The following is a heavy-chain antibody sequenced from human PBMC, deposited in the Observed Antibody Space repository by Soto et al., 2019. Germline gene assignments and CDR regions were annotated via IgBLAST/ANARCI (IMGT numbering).Heavy chain of an antibody. V-gene: IGHV4-28*03. CDR3: ARVTGRYYYGMDV. CDR2: IYYSGTT. J-gene: IGHJ6*02. Sequence: SETLSLTCAVSGYSISSSNWWGWIRQPPGKGLEWIGYIYYSGTTYYNPSLKSRVTMSVDTSKNQFSLKLTSVTAADTAVYYCARVTGRYYYGMDVWGQGTTVTVSS. CDR1: GYSISSSNW.